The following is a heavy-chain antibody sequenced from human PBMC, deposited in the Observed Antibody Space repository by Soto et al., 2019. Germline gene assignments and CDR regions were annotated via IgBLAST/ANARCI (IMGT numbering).Heavy chain of an antibody. CDR3: ARHHGPTTSENWFDP. J-gene: IGHJ5*02. CDR2: INAGNGNT. CDR1: GCTFSSYA. V-gene: IGHV1-3*01. D-gene: IGHD5-12*01. Sequence: GASVKVSCKASGCTFSSYAMHWVRQAPGQRLEWMGWINAGNGNTKYSQKFQGRVTMTTDTSTTTAYLELRSLRSDDTAVYYCARHHGPTTSENWFDPWGQGTLVTVSS.